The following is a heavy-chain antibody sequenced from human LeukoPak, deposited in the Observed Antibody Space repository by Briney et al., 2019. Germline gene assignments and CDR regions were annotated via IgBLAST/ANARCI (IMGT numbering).Heavy chain of an antibody. Sequence: GGSLRLSCAASGFSFSSFSMNWVRQAPGKGLEWVSYISGGSSFTYYVDSMKGRFTISRDNAKNSLYLQMNSLRAEDTAVYYCAELGITMIGGVWGKGTTVTISS. CDR2: ISGGSSFT. D-gene: IGHD3-10*02. J-gene: IGHJ6*04. CDR3: AELGITMIGGV. CDR1: GFSFSSFS. V-gene: IGHV3-21*04.